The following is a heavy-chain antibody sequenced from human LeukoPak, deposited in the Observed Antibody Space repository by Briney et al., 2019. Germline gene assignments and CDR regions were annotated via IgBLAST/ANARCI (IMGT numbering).Heavy chain of an antibody. CDR2: ISSSGSTI. J-gene: IGHJ6*02. Sequence: PGGSLRLSCTASGFTFSDYHMTWVRQAPGKGLEWLSYISSSGSTIYYADSVKGRFTISRDNAKNSLYLQMNSLRAEDTAVYYCARDRGTAYYYGMDVWGQGPTVTVSS. D-gene: IGHD2-21*02. CDR1: GFTFSDYH. CDR3: ARDRGTAYYYGMDV. V-gene: IGHV3-11*01.